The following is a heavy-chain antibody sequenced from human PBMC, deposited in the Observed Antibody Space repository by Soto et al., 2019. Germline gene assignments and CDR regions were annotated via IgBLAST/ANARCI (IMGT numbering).Heavy chain of an antibody. V-gene: IGHV3-15*01. Sequence: WVRQAPGKGLEWVGRIKSKTDGGTTDYAAPVKGRFTISRDDSKNTLYLQMNSLKTEDTAVYYCTTALLSTGITGTTSSWDDYWGQGTLVTVSS. J-gene: IGHJ4*02. D-gene: IGHD1-7*01. CDR3: TTALLSTGITGTTSSWDDY. CDR2: IKSKTDGGTT.